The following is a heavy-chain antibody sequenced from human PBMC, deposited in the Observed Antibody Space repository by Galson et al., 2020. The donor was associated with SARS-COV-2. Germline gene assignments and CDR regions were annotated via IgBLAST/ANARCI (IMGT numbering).Heavy chain of an antibody. CDR2: ISYDGSNK. D-gene: IGHD3-10*01. J-gene: IGHJ4*02. Sequence: TGGSLSLSCAASGFTFSSYGMHWVRQAPGKGLEWVAVISYDGSNKYYADSVKGRFTISRDNSKNTLYLQMNSLRAEAAAAYYCAKDKMMLLWCGRAGPLDYWGQGTLVTVSS. V-gene: IGHV3-30*18. CDR1: GFTFSSYG. CDR3: AKDKMMLLWCGRAGPLDY.